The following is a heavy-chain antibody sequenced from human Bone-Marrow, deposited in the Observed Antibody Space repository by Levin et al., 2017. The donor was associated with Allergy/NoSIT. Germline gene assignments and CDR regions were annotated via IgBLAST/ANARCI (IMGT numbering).Heavy chain of an antibody. V-gene: IGHV4-39*01. Sequence: PSETLSLTCTVSGVSINSSPYYWGWIRQPPGKGLEWIGSIYYSGGTYNNPSLKSRVTISVDKSKNQFSLRLSSVTATDTAVYYCARRGNSSYSPFDYWGQGTLVTVSS. CDR2: IYYSGGT. CDR3: ARRGNSSYSPFDY. D-gene: IGHD2/OR15-2a*01. J-gene: IGHJ4*02. CDR1: GVSINSSPYY.